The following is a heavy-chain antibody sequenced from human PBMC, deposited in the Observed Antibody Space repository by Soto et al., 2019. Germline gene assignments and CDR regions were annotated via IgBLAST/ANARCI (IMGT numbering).Heavy chain of an antibody. J-gene: IGHJ3*02. CDR3: ARLGGAAATASDI. CDR2: IYYSGST. Sequence: SETLSLTCAVSGGSISSSNWWSWVRQPPGRGLEWIGYIYYSGSTYYNPSLKSRVTISVDTSKNQFSLKLSYVTAADTAVYYCARLGGAAATASDIWGQGTMVTVSS. D-gene: IGHD2-15*01. CDR1: GGSISSSNW. V-gene: IGHV4-4*02.